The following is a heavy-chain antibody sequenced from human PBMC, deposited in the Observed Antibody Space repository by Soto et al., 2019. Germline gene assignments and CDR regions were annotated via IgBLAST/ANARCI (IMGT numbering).Heavy chain of an antibody. CDR1: GGSFSGYY. CDR3: ARGQGYSYGYRSYYYGMDV. D-gene: IGHD5-18*01. CDR2: INHSGST. V-gene: IGHV4-34*01. J-gene: IGHJ6*02. Sequence: PSETLSLTCAVYGGSFSGYYWSWIRQPPGKGLEWIGEINHSGSTNYNPSLKSRVTISVDTSKNQFSLKLSSVTAADTAVYYCARGQGYSYGYRSYYYGMDVWGQGTTVTVSS.